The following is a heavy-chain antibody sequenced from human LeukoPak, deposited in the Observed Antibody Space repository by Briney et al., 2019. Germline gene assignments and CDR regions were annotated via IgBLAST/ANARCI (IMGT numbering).Heavy chain of an antibody. V-gene: IGHV1-69*13. CDR3: ARGREVQLWYPHYYYYYYMDV. J-gene: IGHJ6*03. CDR2: IIPIFGTA. Sequence: SVKVSCKASGGTFSSYAISWVRQAPGQGLEWMGGIIPIFGTANYAQKFQGRVTITADESTSTAYMELSSLRSEDTAVYYCARGREVQLWYPHYYYYYYMDVWGKGTTVTVSS. D-gene: IGHD5-18*01. CDR1: GGTFSSYA.